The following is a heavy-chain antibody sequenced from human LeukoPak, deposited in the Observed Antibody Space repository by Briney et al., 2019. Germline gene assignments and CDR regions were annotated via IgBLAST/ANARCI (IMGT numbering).Heavy chain of an antibody. CDR3: AKGSTVVTPGSWFDP. V-gene: IGHV3-23*01. CDR2: ISGSGGST. D-gene: IGHD4-23*01. CDR1: GFTFSSYA. J-gene: IGHJ5*02. Sequence: GGSLRLPCAASGFTFSSYAMSWVRQAPGKGLEWVSAISGSGGSTYYADSVKGRFTISRDNSKNTLYLQMNSLRAEDTAVYYCAKGSTVVTPGSWFDPWGQGTLVTVSS.